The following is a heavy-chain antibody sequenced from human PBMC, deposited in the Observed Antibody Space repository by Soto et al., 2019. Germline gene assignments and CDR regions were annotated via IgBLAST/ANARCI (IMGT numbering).Heavy chain of an antibody. CDR2: INHSGST. Sequence: LSLTCAVYGGSFSDYYWTWIRQPPGKGLQWIGGINHSGSTNYNPSLKSRVTMSVDTSKNQFSLKLSSVTAADTAVYYCARGRLPYYSYYMDLSDKGTPVTVYS. D-gene: IGHD2-15*01. CDR3: ARGRLPYYSYYMDL. J-gene: IGHJ6*03. CDR1: GGSFSDYY. V-gene: IGHV4-34*01.